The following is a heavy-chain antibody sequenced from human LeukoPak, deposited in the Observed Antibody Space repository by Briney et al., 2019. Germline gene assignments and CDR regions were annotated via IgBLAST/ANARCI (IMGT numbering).Heavy chain of an antibody. CDR2: ISGSGGST. J-gene: IGHJ4*02. CDR1: GITLSNYG. Sequence: GGSLRLSCAVSGITLSNYGMSWVRQAPGKGLEWVAGISGSGGSTNYADSVKGRFTIFRDNAKNTLYLQLHSLRAEDTAVYFWAKRGVVTRVILVGFHKEAYYFDSWGQGALVTVSS. CDR3: AKRGVVTRVILVGFHKEAYYFDS. D-gene: IGHD3-22*01. V-gene: IGHV3-23*01.